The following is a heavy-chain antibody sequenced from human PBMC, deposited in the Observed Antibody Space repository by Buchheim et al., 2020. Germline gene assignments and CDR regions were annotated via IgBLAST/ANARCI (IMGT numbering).Heavy chain of an antibody. CDR3: ARGFSDFWSGYTIPFDY. CDR1: GGSFSGYY. J-gene: IGHJ4*02. V-gene: IGHV4-34*01. Sequence: QVQLQQWGAGLLKPSETLSPTCAVYGGSFSGYYWSWIRQPPGKGLEWIGEINHSGSTNYNPSLKSRVTISVDTSKNQFSLKLSSVTAADTAVYYCARGFSDFWSGYTIPFDYWGQGTL. D-gene: IGHD3-3*01. CDR2: INHSGST.